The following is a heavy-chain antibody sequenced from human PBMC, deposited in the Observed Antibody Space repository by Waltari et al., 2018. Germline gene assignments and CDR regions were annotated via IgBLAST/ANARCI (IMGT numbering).Heavy chain of an antibody. D-gene: IGHD5-18*01. Sequence: QLQLQESGPGLVKPSETLSLTCTVSGGSISSSSYYWGWIRQPPGKGLEWIGSIYYRGGTYYNPSLKSRVTISVDTSKNQFALKLSSVTAADTAVYYCARHEVTAMVSFDYWGQGTLVTVSS. J-gene: IGHJ4*02. CDR3: ARHEVTAMVSFDY. CDR1: GGSISSSSYY. V-gene: IGHV4-39*01. CDR2: IYYRGGT.